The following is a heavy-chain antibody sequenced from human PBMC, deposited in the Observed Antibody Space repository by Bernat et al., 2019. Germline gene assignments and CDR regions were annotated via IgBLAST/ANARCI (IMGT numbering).Heavy chain of an antibody. D-gene: IGHD3-3*01. J-gene: IGHJ4*02. V-gene: IGHV4-61*01. Sequence: QVQLQESGPGLVKPSETLSLTCTVSGGSVSSGSYYWSWIRQPPGKGLEWIGYIYYSGSTNYNPSLKSRVTISVDTSTNQCSLKLSSVTAADTAVYYCASFGWGGYSDLDYWGQGTLVTVSS. CDR1: GGSVSSGSYY. CDR2: IYYSGST. CDR3: ASFGWGGYSDLDY.